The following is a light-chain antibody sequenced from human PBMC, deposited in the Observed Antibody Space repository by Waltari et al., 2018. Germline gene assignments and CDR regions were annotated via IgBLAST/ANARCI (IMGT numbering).Light chain of an antibody. CDR1: QGIASR. CDR2: DAS. Sequence: DIQITQSPPSVSASVGDRVTLTRRASQGIASRLAWYQQKPGKAPKLLIYDASSLHSGVPSRFSGSGSGTDFTLTIRSLQPEDVATYYCQKYNGDPPWTFGQGTKVEIK. CDR3: QKYNGDPPWT. V-gene: IGKV1-12*01. J-gene: IGKJ1*01.